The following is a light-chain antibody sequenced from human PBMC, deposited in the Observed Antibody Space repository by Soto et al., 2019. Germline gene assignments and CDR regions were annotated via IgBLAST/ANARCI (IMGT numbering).Light chain of an antibody. J-gene: IGKJ3*01. CDR3: QQRSNWPPGFT. CDR1: PSVSSY. V-gene: IGKV3-11*01. CDR2: DAS. Sequence: EIVLTQSPATLSLSPGERATLSCRASPSVSSYLAWYQQKPCQAPRLLIYDASNRATGIPARFSGSGSGIDVTLTSSSLEPEDFAVYYCQQRSNWPPGFTIGPGTKVYIK.